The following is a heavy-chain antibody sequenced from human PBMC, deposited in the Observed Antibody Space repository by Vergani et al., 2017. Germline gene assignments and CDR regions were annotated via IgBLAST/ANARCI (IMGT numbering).Heavy chain of an antibody. CDR3: ARLSYDTTPYLQGGYDC. Sequence: EVQLVESGGGLVQPGGSLRLSCAASGFTFSSYWMSWVRQAPGKGLEWVANIKHDGSEKYYVDSVKGRFTISRDNAKNSLYLQMNSLRAEDTAVYYCARLSYDTTPYLQGGYDCWGQGTLVSVSS. CDR1: GFTFSSYW. J-gene: IGHJ4*02. D-gene: IGHD3-22*01. V-gene: IGHV3-7*03. CDR2: IKHDGSEK.